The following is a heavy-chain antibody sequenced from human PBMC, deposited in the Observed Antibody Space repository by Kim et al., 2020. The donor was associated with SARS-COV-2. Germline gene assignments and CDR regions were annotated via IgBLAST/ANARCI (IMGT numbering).Heavy chain of an antibody. D-gene: IGHD3-3*01. V-gene: IGHV4-59*01. CDR2: IYYSGSN. CDR1: GGSISSNC. Sequence: SETLSLTCTVSGGSISSNCWSWIRPPQGKGQEWIGYIYYSGSNNYNYSLKIQVTISVDTYKNQNSLKLSSVTAADTAAYYCERASSLSISGVVGWLAPWG. CDR3: ERASSLSISGVVGWLAP. J-gene: IGHJ5*02.